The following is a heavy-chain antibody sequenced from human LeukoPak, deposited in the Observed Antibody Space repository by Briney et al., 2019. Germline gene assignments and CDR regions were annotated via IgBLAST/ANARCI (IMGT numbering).Heavy chain of an antibody. J-gene: IGHJ4*02. CDR2: FDPEDGET. CDR1: GYSLSQLS. CDR3: ATDLAMVRGVIGGDY. V-gene: IGHV1-24*01. D-gene: IGHD3-10*01. Sequence: ASVKVSCKVSGYSLSQLSINWVRQAPGKGLEWMGGFDPEDGETIYAQKFQGRVTMTEDTSTDTAYMELSSLTSDDTAVYYCATDLAMVRGVIGGDYWGQGTLVTVSS.